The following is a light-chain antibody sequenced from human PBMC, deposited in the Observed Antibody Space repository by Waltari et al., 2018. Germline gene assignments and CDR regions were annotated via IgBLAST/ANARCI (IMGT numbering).Light chain of an antibody. CDR2: GVN. J-gene: IGLJ2*01. V-gene: IGLV1-40*01. CDR3: QSYDTSLSVV. CDR1: GSNIGAGYD. Sequence: QSVLTQPPSVSGAPGQRVTIPCTGSGSNIGAGYDPPWYQQLPGKAPRLLIYGVNTRPLGVPDRFFGSQFGTSASLAITGPQAEDEGDYYCQSYDTSLSVVFGGGTKLTVL.